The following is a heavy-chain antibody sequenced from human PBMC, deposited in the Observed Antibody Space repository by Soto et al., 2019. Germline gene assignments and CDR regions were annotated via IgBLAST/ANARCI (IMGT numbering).Heavy chain of an antibody. V-gene: IGHV4-30-4*01. CDR3: ARIKRITIFGVVIDKPRPYYYYGMDV. CDR1: GGSISSGDYY. J-gene: IGHJ6*02. D-gene: IGHD3-3*01. Sequence: SETLSLTCTVSGGSISSGDYYWSWIRQPPGKGLEWIGYIYYSGSTYYNPSLKSRVTISVDTSKNQFPLKLSSVTAADTAVYYCARIKRITIFGVVIDKPRPYYYYGMDVWGQGTTVTVSS. CDR2: IYYSGST.